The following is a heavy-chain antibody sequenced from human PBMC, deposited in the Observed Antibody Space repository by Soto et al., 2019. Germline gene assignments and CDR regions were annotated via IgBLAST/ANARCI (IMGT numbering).Heavy chain of an antibody. J-gene: IGHJ6*02. CDR1: GGTFSSYA. Sequence: ASVKVSCKASGGTFSSYAISWVRQAPGQGLEWMGGIIPIFGTANYAQKFQGRVTITADESTSTAYMELSSLRSEDTAVYYCARDLGGAAAGTLGYYYYYGMDVWGQGTTVTVSS. CDR3: ARDLGGAAAGTLGYYYYYGMDV. D-gene: IGHD6-13*01. V-gene: IGHV1-69*13. CDR2: IIPIFGTA.